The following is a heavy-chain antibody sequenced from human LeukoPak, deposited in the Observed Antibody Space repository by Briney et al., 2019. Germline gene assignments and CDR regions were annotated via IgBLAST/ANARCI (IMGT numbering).Heavy chain of an antibody. V-gene: IGHV1-69*01. J-gene: IGHJ3*02. CDR2: IIPIFGTA. Sequence: GASVKVSCKASGGTFSSYAISWVRQAPGQGLEWMGGIIPIFGTANYAQKFQGRVTITADESTSTAYMELSSLRSEDTAVYYCASHLRRYCSSTSCPPDAFDIWGQGTMVTVSS. D-gene: IGHD2-2*01. CDR3: ASHLRRYCSSTSCPPDAFDI. CDR1: GGTFSSYA.